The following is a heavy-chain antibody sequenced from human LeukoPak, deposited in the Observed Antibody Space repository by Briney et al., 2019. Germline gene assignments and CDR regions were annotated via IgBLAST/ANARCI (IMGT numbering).Heavy chain of an antibody. D-gene: IGHD4-17*01. Sequence: GRSLRLSCAASGFTFSSYAMHWVRQAPGKGLEWVAVISYDGSNKYYADSVKGRFTISRDNSKNTLYLQMNSLRAEDTAVYYCARAVATVTPIDAFDIWGQGTMVTVSS. J-gene: IGHJ3*02. CDR2: ISYDGSNK. V-gene: IGHV3-30-3*01. CDR3: ARAVATVTPIDAFDI. CDR1: GFTFSSYA.